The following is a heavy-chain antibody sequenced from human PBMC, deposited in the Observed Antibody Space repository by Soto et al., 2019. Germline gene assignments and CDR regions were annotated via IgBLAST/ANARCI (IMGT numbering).Heavy chain of an antibody. V-gene: IGHV1-69*13. CDR2: IIPIFGTA. D-gene: IGHD2-2*02. CDR3: ASKGCSSNSCHRDYYYYYGMDV. Sequence: SVKVSCKASGGTFSSYAISWVRQAPGQGLEWMGGIIPIFGTANYAQKFQGRVTITADESTSTAYMELSSLRSEDTAVYYCASKGCSSNSCHRDYYYYYGMDVWGQGPTVTVYS. CDR1: GGTFSSYA. J-gene: IGHJ6*02.